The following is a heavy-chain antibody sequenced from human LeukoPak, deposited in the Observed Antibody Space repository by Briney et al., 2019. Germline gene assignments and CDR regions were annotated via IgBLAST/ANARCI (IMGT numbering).Heavy chain of an antibody. D-gene: IGHD1/OR15-1a*01. J-gene: IGHJ4*02. Sequence: PSETLSLTCTVSGGSISPYYWSWIRQPPGKGLEWIGYVYYTGSTDYNPSLKSRVTISVDTSKNQFSLKLSSVAAADTAVYYCVRDRHWTNDWVFDYWGQGTPVTVSS. V-gene: IGHV4-59*01. CDR1: GGSISPYY. CDR3: VRDRHWTNDWVFDY. CDR2: VYYTGST.